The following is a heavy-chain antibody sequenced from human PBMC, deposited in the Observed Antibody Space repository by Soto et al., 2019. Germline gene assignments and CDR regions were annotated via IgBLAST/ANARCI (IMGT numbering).Heavy chain of an antibody. V-gene: IGHV3-23*01. J-gene: IGHJ5*01. CDR2: IPYSGGST. CDR1: GGSVSSSSCY. Sequence: PSETLSLACTVSGGSVSSSSCYWGWIRQPPGRGLEWVSSIPYSGGSTYYADSVKGRFTISRDNSKSTLYLQMNSLRAEDTAVYYCAKDLPGELLPTCFDSWGQGTLVTVSS. CDR3: AKDLPGELLPTCFDS. D-gene: IGHD1-7*01.